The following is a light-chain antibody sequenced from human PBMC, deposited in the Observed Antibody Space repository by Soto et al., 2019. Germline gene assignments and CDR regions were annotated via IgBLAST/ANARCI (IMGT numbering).Light chain of an antibody. CDR1: QAINNY. CDR2: AAS. Sequence: DIPMTQSPSPLSASVGDRVTITCRASQAINNYLAWYQQKPGQLPKLLIQAASTLQSGVPSRFGGTKSGTEFTLTISSLQPEDVGTYYCQKYNSAPFTFGPGTKVAIK. V-gene: IGKV1-27*01. J-gene: IGKJ3*01. CDR3: QKYNSAPFT.